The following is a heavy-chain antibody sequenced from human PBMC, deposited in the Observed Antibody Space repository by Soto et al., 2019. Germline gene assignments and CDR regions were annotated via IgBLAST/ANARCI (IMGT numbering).Heavy chain of an antibody. D-gene: IGHD6-13*01. J-gene: IGHJ6*02. CDR2: ISGSGGST. Sequence: GGSLRLSCAASGFTFSSYAMSWVRQAPGKGLEWVSAISGSGGSTYYADSVKGRFTISRDNSKTTLYLQMNSLRAEDTAVYYCAKGRAMVPSIAAAGYYYYYYGMDVWGQGTTVTVSS. CDR3: AKGRAMVPSIAAAGYYYYYYGMDV. CDR1: GFTFSSYA. V-gene: IGHV3-23*01.